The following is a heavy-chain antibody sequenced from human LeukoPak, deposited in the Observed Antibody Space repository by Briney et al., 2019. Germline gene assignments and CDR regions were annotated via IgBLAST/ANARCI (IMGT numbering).Heavy chain of an antibody. CDR1: GYSFTSYW. J-gene: IGHJ5*02. CDR3: VRHSTLYCSGGSCFKFDP. CDR2: IYPGDSDT. Sequence: GESLKISCKGSGYSFTSYWIGWVRQMPGKGLEWMGFIYPGDSDTRYSPSFQGQVTISADKSISTAYLQWSSLKASDTAMYYCVRHSTLYCSGGSCFKFDPWGQGTLVTVSS. V-gene: IGHV5-51*01. D-gene: IGHD2-15*01.